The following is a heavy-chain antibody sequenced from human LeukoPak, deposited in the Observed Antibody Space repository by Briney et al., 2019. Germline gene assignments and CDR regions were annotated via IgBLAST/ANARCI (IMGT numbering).Heavy chain of an antibody. Sequence: PGGSLRLSCAASGFTFSSYSMSWVRQAPGKGLERVSSISSSSTYIYYADSVKGRFTSSRDNSNNTLYLQMNSLRVDDTAVYYCAKGLGTCSGGACFSGMDVWGQGTTVTVSS. J-gene: IGHJ6*02. D-gene: IGHD2-15*01. CDR1: GFTFSSYS. CDR3: AKGLGTCSGGACFSGMDV. CDR2: ISSSSTYI. V-gene: IGHV3-21*04.